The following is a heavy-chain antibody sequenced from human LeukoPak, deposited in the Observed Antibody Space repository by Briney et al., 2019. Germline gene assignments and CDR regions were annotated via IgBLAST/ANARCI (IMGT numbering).Heavy chain of an antibody. J-gene: IGHJ1*01. Sequence: PGGSLRLSCAASGFTFSTYSMNWVRQAPGKGLEWVSSISGRSRYIYYADSVKGRFSISRGDGKNSLYLQMNSLRAEDTAVYYCVRDLSSSSTAYLHYWGQGTLVTVSS. CDR3: VRDLSSSSTAYLHY. CDR1: GFTFSTYS. V-gene: IGHV3-21*01. D-gene: IGHD6-6*01. CDR2: ISGRSRYI.